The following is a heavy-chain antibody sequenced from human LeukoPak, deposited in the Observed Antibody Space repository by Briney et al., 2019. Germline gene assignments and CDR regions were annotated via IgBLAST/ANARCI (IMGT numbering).Heavy chain of an antibody. CDR2: INPKSGRT. V-gene: IGHV1-2*02. D-gene: IGHD3-3*01. J-gene: IGHJ5*02. Sequence: ASVKVSCKTSGYSFTDYYIHWVRQAPGQGLEWMGWINPKSGRTSSARKFQGRVTMTRDPSISTVYMDMAGLTSDDTAIYFCARADFVDAGPYLIGPWGQGTLVTVSS. CDR3: ARADFVDAGPYLIGP. CDR1: GYSFTDYY.